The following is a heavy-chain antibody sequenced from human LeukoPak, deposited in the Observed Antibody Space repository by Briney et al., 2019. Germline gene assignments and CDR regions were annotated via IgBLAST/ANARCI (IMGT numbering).Heavy chain of an antibody. CDR1: GGSISSYY. V-gene: IGHV4-59*08. CDR2: IYYSGST. Sequence: SETLSLTCTVSGGSISSYYWSWIRQPPGKGLEWIGYIYYSGSTNYNPSLKSRVTISVDTSKNQFFLKLSSVTAADTAVYYCASQSRGSSWYLGYWGQGTLVTVSS. CDR3: ASQSRGSSWYLGY. D-gene: IGHD6-13*01. J-gene: IGHJ4*02.